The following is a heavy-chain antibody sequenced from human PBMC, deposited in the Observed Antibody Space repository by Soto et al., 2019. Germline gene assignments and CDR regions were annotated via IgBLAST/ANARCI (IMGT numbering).Heavy chain of an antibody. V-gene: IGHV1-24*01. Sequence: ASVKVSCKVSGYTLTELSMHWVRQAPGKGLEWMGGLDPEDGETIYAQKFQGRVTMTEDTSTDTAYMELSSLRSEDTAVYYCATKAYYYDSSGYYFDYWGQGTLVTVSS. CDR1: GYTLTELS. CDR3: ATKAYYYDSSGYYFDY. J-gene: IGHJ4*02. CDR2: LDPEDGET. D-gene: IGHD3-22*01.